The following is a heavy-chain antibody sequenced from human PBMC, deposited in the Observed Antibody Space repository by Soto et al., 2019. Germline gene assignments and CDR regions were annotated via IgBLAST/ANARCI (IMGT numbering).Heavy chain of an antibody. CDR3: ARSDGRY. V-gene: IGHV4-61*08. CDR1: GGSVSSGVYS. CDR2: IYYSGST. J-gene: IGHJ4*02. Sequence: PSETLALTCTVAGGSVSSGVYSWSWIRQPPVKALEWIGYIYYSGSTNYNPYLKSRFTISVDTSKNQFSLKLSSVTAADTAVYYCARSDGRYWGQGTLVTVSS.